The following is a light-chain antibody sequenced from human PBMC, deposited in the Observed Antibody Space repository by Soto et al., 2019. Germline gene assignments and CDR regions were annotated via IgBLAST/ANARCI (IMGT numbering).Light chain of an antibody. Sequence: QSALTQPASVSGSPGQSITISCTGTSSDVGGYNYVSWYQQHPGKAPKLMIYEVSNRPSGVSNRFSGSKSGNTASLTISGLQAEDEADYYSTSYTSSSTLDVFGTGTKVTVL. CDR3: TSYTSSSTLDV. V-gene: IGLV2-14*01. CDR2: EVS. J-gene: IGLJ1*01. CDR1: SSDVGGYNY.